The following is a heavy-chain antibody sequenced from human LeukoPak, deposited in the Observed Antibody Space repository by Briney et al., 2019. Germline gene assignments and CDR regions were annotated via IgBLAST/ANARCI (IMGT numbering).Heavy chain of an antibody. D-gene: IGHD4-23*01. Sequence: SEKVSCKASGGTFSSYAISWVRQAPGQGLEWMGRIIPILGIANYAQKFQGRVTITADKSTSTAYMELSSLRSEDTAVYYCARDYGGNNLLDYWGQGTLVTVSS. CDR1: GGTFSSYA. CDR3: ARDYGGNNLLDY. J-gene: IGHJ4*02. CDR2: IIPILGIA. V-gene: IGHV1-69*04.